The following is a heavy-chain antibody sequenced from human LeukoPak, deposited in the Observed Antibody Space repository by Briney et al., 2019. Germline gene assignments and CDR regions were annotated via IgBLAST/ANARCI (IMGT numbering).Heavy chain of an antibody. CDR2: INPDGSTT. J-gene: IGHJ4*02. Sequence: GGSLRLSCAASGFTFNSYWMHWVRQAPGKGLVWVSRINPDGSTTSYADSVKGRFTISRDNAKDTLYLQMNSLRAEDTAVYYCARAYPETMTTPYYFDYWGQGTLVTVSS. V-gene: IGHV3-74*01. D-gene: IGHD3-22*01. CDR3: ARAYPETMTTPYYFDY. CDR1: GFTFNSYW.